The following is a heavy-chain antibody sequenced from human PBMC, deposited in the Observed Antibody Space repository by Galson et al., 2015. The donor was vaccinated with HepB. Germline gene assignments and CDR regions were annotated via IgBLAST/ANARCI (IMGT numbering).Heavy chain of an antibody. CDR2: ISSSGSSK. Sequence: SLRLSCAASGFTFSSYSMNWVRQAPGRGLEWVSYISSSGSSKTYADSVEGRFTISRDNVKNLLYLQMNSLRAEDTALYYCARRGGRRDEDNWGQGTLVTVSP. CDR1: GFTFSSYS. V-gene: IGHV3-48*01. J-gene: IGHJ4*02. CDR3: ARRGGRRDEDN. D-gene: IGHD5-24*01.